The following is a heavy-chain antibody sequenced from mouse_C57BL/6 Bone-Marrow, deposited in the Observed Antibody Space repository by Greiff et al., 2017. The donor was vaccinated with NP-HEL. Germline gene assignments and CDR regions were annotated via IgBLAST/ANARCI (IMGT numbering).Heavy chain of an antibody. D-gene: IGHD2-4*01. Sequence: EVKLVESGGGLVQPGGSLKLSCAASGFTFSDYYMYWVRQTPEKRLEWVAYLSNGGGSTYYPDTVQGRFTLSRDHAKNTLYLQMSRLKSDDTAMYYCARHDDYRKAMDYWGQGTSVTVSS. J-gene: IGHJ4*01. CDR1: GFTFSDYY. V-gene: IGHV5-12*01. CDR3: ARHDDYRKAMDY. CDR2: LSNGGGST.